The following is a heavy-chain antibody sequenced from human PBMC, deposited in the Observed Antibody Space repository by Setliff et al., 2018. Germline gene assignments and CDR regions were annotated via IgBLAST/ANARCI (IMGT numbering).Heavy chain of an antibody. V-gene: IGHV4-59*11. CDR2: TYYIGAT. J-gene: IGHJ4*02. D-gene: IGHD2-2*01. CDR1: GASISTHY. Sequence: SETLSLTCTVSGASISTHYWSWIRQPPGKGLEWIGHTYYIGATNYNPSLKGRVTISVDTSKNQFSLKLSSVTAADTAVYYCARGGCSSTSCPTYFDYWGQGTLVTVSS. CDR3: ARGGCSSTSCPTYFDY.